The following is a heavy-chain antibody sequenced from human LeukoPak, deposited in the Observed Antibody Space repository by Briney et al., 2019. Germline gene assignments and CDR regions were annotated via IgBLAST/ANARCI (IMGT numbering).Heavy chain of an antibody. CDR3: VRARNSYDSSGYSALDY. J-gene: IGHJ4*02. CDR2: IWYDGSNE. V-gene: IGHV3-33*01. Sequence: GGSLRLSCAASGGFMLSSHGMHLVRQAPGKGLEWVAVIWYDGSNEYYADSVKGRFTISRDNSKNMLYLQMNSLRAEDTAVYYCVRARNSYDSSGYSALDYWGQGTLVTVSS. CDR1: GGFMLSSHG. D-gene: IGHD3-22*01.